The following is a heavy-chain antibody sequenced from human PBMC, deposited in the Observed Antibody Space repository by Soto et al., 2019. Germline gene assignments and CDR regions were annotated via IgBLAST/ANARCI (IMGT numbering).Heavy chain of an antibody. CDR1: GGSFRNYX. V-gene: IGHV4-34*01. CDR3: ARAERXXXXXFDP. Sequence: SETLSLTCGVYGGSFRNYXGIWVRQPPGKGLEWIGEVNHSGEATYNPSLQSRVSISLDTSNNHFSLKMTSVTAADTAXXXCARAERXXXXXFDPXGQGTQV. J-gene: IGHJ5*02. D-gene: IGHD6-25*01. CDR2: VNHSGEA.